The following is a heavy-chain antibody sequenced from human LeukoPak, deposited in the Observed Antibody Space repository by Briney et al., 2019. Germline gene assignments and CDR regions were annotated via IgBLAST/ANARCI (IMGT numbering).Heavy chain of an antibody. V-gene: IGHV3-64*01. Sequence: GGSLRLSCVASGFTFSRHGMHWVRQAPGKGLEYVSAITSDGGSTFYANSVKGRFTIARDNSKNTVYLQMGSLRAEDLAVYYCARVAVWLGDAFDIWGQGTMVTVSS. D-gene: IGHD6-19*01. CDR1: GFTFSRHG. CDR3: ARVAVWLGDAFDI. CDR2: ITSDGGST. J-gene: IGHJ3*02.